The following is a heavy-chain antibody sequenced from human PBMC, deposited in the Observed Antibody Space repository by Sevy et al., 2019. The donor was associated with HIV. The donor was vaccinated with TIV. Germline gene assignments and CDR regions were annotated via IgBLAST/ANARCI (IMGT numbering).Heavy chain of an antibody. Sequence: GGFLRLSCAVSGFTFSPYSMIWVRQAPGKGLEWVSYISGSNSNIYYVDAVKGRFTISRDNAKNSLYLQMNSLRAEDTAVYYCARGVAALSGYYYGMDVWGHGTTVTVSS. CDR3: ARGVAALSGYYYGMDV. D-gene: IGHD6-6*01. V-gene: IGHV3-48*01. CDR2: ISGSNSNI. J-gene: IGHJ6*02. CDR1: GFTFSPYS.